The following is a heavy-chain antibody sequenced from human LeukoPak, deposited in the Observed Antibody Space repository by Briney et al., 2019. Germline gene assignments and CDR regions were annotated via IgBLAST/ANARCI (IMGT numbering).Heavy chain of an antibody. D-gene: IGHD6-13*01. CDR3: ARDVVAAAGTWDY. J-gene: IGHJ4*02. Sequence: SETLSLTCAVYGGSFSGFYWTWIRQPAGKGLEWIGRIYTSGSTNYNPSLKSRVTMSVDTSKNQFSLKLSSVTAADTAVYYCARDVVAAAGTWDYWGQGTLVTVSS. V-gene: IGHV4-4*07. CDR1: GGSFSGFY. CDR2: IYTSGST.